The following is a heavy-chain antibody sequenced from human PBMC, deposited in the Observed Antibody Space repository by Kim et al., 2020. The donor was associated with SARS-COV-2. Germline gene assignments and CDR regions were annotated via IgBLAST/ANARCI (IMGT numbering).Heavy chain of an antibody. J-gene: IGHJ5*02. V-gene: IGHV4-59*13. CDR3: ARDREIKDYYGSGPGWFDP. CDR1: GGSISSYY. D-gene: IGHD3-10*01. CDR2: IYYSGST. Sequence: SQTLSLTCTVSGGSISSYYWSWIRQPPGKGLEWIGYIYYSGSTNYNPSLKSRVTISVDTSKNQFSLKLSSVTAADTAVYYCARDREIKDYYGSGPGWFDPWGQGTLVTVSS.